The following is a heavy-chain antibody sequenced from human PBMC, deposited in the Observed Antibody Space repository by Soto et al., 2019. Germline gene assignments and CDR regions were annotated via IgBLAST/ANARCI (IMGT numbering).Heavy chain of an antibody. V-gene: IGHV4-39*01. Sequence: PSETLSLTCTVSGGSISSSSYYWGWIRQPPGKGLEWIGSIYYSGSTYYNPSPKSRVTISVDTSKNQFSLKLSSVTAADTAVYYCARSSGWYPYYYYYGMDVWGQGTTVTSP. CDR3: ARSSGWYPYYYYYGMDV. CDR1: GGSISSSSYY. CDR2: IYYSGST. J-gene: IGHJ6*02. D-gene: IGHD6-19*01.